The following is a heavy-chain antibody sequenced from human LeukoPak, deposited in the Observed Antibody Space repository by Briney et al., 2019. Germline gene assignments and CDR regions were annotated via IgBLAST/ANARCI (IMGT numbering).Heavy chain of an antibody. CDR3: AREWLRSLDY. J-gene: IGHJ4*02. D-gene: IGHD5-12*01. V-gene: IGHV3-33*01. CDR2: VLYHGSSE. CDR1: GFTFRSYD. Sequence: PGGSLRLSCVAPGFTFRSYDMHWVRQAPGKGLEWVAVVLYHGSSEYYADSVKGRFTISRDNAKNTLYLQINSLRAEDTAVYYCAREWLRSLDYWGQGTPVTVSS.